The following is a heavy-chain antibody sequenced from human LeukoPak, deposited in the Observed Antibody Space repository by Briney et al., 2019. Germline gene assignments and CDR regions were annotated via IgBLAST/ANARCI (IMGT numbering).Heavy chain of an antibody. D-gene: IGHD2-2*01. J-gene: IGHJ6*03. CDR2: IIPIFGTA. CDR1: GYTFTSYA. V-gene: IGHV1-69*13. CDR3: ARETKDCSSTSCYQDYYYYMDV. Sequence: SVKVSCKASGYTFTSYAMHWVRQAPGQRLEWMGGIIPIFGTANYAQKFQGRVTITADESTSTAYMELSSLRSEDTAVYYCARETKDCSSTSCYQDYYYYMDVWGKGTTVTVSS.